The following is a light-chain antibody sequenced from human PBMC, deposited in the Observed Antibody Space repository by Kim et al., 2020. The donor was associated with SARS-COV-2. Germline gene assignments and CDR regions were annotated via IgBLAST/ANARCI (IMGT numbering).Light chain of an antibody. CDR3: QQYYSVPYS. CDR1: QSVLYRTNDKSY. CDR2: WAS. Sequence: DIVMTQSPDSLAVSLGERATINCKSSQSVLYRTNDKSYLAWYQQKPGQPPNLLIYWASTREAGVPDRFSGSGSGTDFTLTISSLHAEDVAVYYCQQYYSVPYSFGQGTKLEIK. J-gene: IGKJ2*03. V-gene: IGKV4-1*01.